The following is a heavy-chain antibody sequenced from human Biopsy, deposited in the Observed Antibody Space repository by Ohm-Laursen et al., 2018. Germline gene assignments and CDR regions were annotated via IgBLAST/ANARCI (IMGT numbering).Heavy chain of an antibody. CDR3: AKCMTGGSNYYFHH. D-gene: IGHD2-8*01. J-gene: IGHJ4*02. CDR2: IWYDGSNK. CDR1: GFTFSSFG. Sequence: SLRLSCAASGFTFSSFGMHWVRQAPGKGLEWVAAIWYDGSNKNYADSVKGRFTISRDNSKNTLYLQMNSLRGEDTAVYYCAKCMTGGSNYYFHHCGQGTLVTVSS. V-gene: IGHV3-33*06.